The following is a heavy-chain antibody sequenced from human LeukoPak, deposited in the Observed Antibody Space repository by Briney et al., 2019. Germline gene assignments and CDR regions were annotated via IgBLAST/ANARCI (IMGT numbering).Heavy chain of an antibody. D-gene: IGHD3-9*01. CDR1: GFTFSSYW. Sequence: GGSLRLSCAASGFTFSSYWMHWVRQAPGKGLVWVSRINSDGSSTSYADSVRGRSSISRDNAKNSLYLQMNSLRAEDTAVYYCARDFDRLSRKIGRDSLYYYYYYMDVWGKGTTVTVSS. V-gene: IGHV3-74*01. J-gene: IGHJ6*03. CDR2: INSDGSST. CDR3: ARDFDRLSRKIGRDSLYYYYYYMDV.